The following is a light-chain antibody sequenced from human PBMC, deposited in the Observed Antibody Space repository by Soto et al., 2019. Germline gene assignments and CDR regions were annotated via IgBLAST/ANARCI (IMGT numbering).Light chain of an antibody. CDR2: GAS. V-gene: IGKV3-15*01. J-gene: IGKJ1*01. CDR1: QSISDT. Sequence: VITQSPATLSVSPGGRATLSCRASQSISDTLAWYQQKPGQAPRLLIHGASTRAPGFPARFSGSGSGTDFTLTTSSLQSEDFAVYYQHQYNNCAWTFGQGPK. CDR3: HQYNNCAWT.